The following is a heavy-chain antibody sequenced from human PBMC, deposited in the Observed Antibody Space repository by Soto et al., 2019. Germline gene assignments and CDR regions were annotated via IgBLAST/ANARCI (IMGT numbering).Heavy chain of an antibody. CDR3: ARSGYSSGWYTAFNS. CDR2: IYASGST. Sequence: QVQLQESGPRLVKPSETLSLTCTVSGDSISGYYWSWIRQPAGKGLEWIGRIYASGSTLSNPSLRSRVALSVDTCKNQFPLKLNSVTAADTAMYYCARSGYSSGWYTAFNSWSQGTLVTVSS. J-gene: IGHJ4*02. CDR1: GDSISGYY. D-gene: IGHD6-19*01. V-gene: IGHV4-4*07.